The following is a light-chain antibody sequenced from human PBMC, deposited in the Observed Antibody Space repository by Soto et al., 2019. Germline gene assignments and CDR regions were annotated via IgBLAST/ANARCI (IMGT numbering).Light chain of an antibody. V-gene: IGKV3-15*01. J-gene: IGKJ3*01. CDR1: QSVSSN. CDR3: QQYNNWST. Sequence: EIVMTQSPATLSVSPGERATLSCRASQSVSSNLAWYQQKPGQATRLLIYGASTRATGIPARFSGSGSGTEFTLTIRSLQSEDFAVYYCQQYNNWSTFGPGTKVDIK. CDR2: GAS.